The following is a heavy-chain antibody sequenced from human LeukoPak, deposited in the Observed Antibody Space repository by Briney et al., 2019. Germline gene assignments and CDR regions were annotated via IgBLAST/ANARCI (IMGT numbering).Heavy chain of an antibody. CDR1: GFTVSSNY. CDR2: IYSGGST. V-gene: IGHV3-53*01. CDR3: AREVPYYLRGYVRFDP. D-gene: IGHD5-12*01. J-gene: IGHJ5*02. Sequence: GGSLRLSCAASGFTVSSNYMSWVRQAPGKGLEWVSVIYSGGSTYYADSVKGRFTISRGNSKNTLYLQMNSLRAEDTAVYYCAREVPYYLRGYVRFDPWGQGTLVTVSS.